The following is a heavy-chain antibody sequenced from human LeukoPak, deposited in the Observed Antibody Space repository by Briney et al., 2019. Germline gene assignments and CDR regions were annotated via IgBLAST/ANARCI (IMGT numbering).Heavy chain of an antibody. D-gene: IGHD3-16*02. CDR1: GFTFSSYG. CDR3: AREEHDYVWGSYRYYYCYGIDV. J-gene: IGHJ6*02. Sequence: GGSLRLSCAASGFTFSSYGMHWVRQSPGRGLERVSFLSFDGSNEFYADSLKGRFTISRDNSKDTLYLQMDSLRAEDTALYYCAREEHDYVWGSYRYYYCYGIDVWGQGTTVTVSS. CDR2: LSFDGSNE. V-gene: IGHV3-30*03.